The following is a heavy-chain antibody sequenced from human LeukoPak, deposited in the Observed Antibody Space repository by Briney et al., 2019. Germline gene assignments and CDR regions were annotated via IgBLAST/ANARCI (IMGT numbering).Heavy chain of an antibody. J-gene: IGHJ4*02. CDR1: GFTVSRHA. Sequence: PGGSLRHSPAARGFTVSRHAMSWGCQAPGKGLEWGSTTGLNSVNTLCAESVQGRLTISRDNSKNTLDLQMDNLRVDDTAVYYCAKGDDIGKHPTRAYYFDNWCQGTLVTVSS. CDR3: AKGDDIGKHPTRAYYFDN. V-gene: IGHV3-23*01. CDR2: TGLNSVNT. D-gene: IGHD5-24*01.